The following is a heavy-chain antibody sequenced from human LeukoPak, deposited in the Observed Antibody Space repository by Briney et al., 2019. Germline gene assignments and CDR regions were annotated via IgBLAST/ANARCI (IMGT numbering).Heavy chain of an antibody. J-gene: IGHJ4*02. CDR2: INHSGST. D-gene: IGHD2-2*01. Sequence: TSETLSLTCAVYGGSFSGYYWSWIRQPPGKGLEWIGEINHSGSTNYNPSLKSRVTISVDTSKNQFSLKLSSVTATDTAVYYCARGPPYPDIVVVPAAMNWDYWGQGTLVTVSS. CDR3: ARGPPYPDIVVVPAAMNWDY. CDR1: GGSFSGYY. V-gene: IGHV4-34*01.